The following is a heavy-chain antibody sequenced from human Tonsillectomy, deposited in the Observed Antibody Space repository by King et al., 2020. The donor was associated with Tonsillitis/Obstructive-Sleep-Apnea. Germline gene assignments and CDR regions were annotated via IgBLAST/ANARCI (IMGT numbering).Heavy chain of an antibody. J-gene: IGHJ4*02. Sequence: VQLQQWGAGLLKPSETLSLTCAVYGGSFSGYNCTWIRQPPGKGLEWIGEINHSGSTTYDPSLKSRVTISLDTSKNQSSLKLSSVTAADTAVYYCAGQNLWGYYFDYWGQGTPVTVSS. CDR1: GGSFSGYN. D-gene: IGHD7-27*01. CDR3: AGQNLWGYYFDY. CDR2: INHSGST. V-gene: IGHV4-34*01.